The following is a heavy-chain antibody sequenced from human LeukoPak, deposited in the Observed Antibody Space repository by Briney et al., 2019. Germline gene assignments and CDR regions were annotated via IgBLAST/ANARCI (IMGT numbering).Heavy chain of an antibody. CDR3: ARAQGKTKIDY. J-gene: IGHJ4*02. CDR2: IYYSGST. V-gene: IGHV4-59*08. CDR1: GGSISSYY. Sequence: SETLSLTCTVSGGSISSYYWSWIRQPPGKGLEWIGYIYYSGSTNYNPSLKSRVTISVDTSKNQFSLKLSSVTAADTAVYYCARAQGKTKIDYWGQGTLVTVSS.